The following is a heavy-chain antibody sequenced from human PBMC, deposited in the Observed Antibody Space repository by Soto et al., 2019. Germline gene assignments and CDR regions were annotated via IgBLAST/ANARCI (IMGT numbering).Heavy chain of an antibody. J-gene: IGHJ4*02. CDR1: GYTFTNYG. CDR3: ARDLFRSSSWYDY. V-gene: IGHV1-18*01. CDR2: ISGYNGNT. Sequence: ASVKVSCKASGYTFTNYGITWVRQAPGQGLEWMGWISGYNGNTNYAQKLQGRVTMTTDTSTSTAYMGLRSLRSDDTAVYYCARDLFRSSSWYDYWGQGTLVTVSS. D-gene: IGHD6-13*01.